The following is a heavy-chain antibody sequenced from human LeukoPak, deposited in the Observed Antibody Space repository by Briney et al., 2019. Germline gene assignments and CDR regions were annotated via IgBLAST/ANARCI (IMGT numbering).Heavy chain of an antibody. D-gene: IGHD4-17*01. CDR1: GFTFSSYG. J-gene: IGHJ4*02. CDR2: IRYDGNNK. Sequence: GGSLRLSCAASGFTFSSYGIHWVRQAPGKGLEWLAFIRYDGNNKNYADSVKGRFTISRDNSKNTLFLQMNSLRAEDTAVYYCAKFSVTTDFDYWGQGTLVTVSS. V-gene: IGHV3-30*02. CDR3: AKFSVTTDFDY.